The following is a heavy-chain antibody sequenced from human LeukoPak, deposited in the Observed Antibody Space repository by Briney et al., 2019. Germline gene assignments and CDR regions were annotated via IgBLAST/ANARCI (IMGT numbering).Heavy chain of an antibody. D-gene: IGHD3-16*02. Sequence: PGGSLRLSCAASGFTVSSNYMSWVRQAPGKGLEWVSVIYSGGSTHYADSVKGRFTISRDNSKNTLYLQMNSLRAEDTAVYYCARARGSYRADYFDYWGQGTLVTVSS. V-gene: IGHV3-66*01. CDR2: IYSGGST. J-gene: IGHJ4*02. CDR3: ARARGSYRADYFDY. CDR1: GFTVSSNY.